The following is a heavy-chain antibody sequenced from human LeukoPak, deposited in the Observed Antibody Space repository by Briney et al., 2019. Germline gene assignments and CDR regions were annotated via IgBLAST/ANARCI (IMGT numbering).Heavy chain of an antibody. CDR3: AKDPEMVRGVKVYFDY. CDR1: GFTFSSYA. J-gene: IGHJ4*02. CDR2: ISYDGSNK. D-gene: IGHD3-10*01. V-gene: IGHV3-30-3*01. Sequence: GGSLRLSCAASGFTFSSYAMHWVRQAPGKGLEWVAVISYDGSNKYYADSVKGRFTISRDNSKNTLYLQMNSLRAEDTAVYYCAKDPEMVRGVKVYFDYWGQGTLVTVSS.